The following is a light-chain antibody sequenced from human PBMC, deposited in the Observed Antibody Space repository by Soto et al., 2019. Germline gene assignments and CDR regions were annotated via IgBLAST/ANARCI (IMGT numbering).Light chain of an antibody. CDR3: SSYTSSSPPV. CDR2: EVS. Sequence: QSALTQPASVSGSPGQSITISCTGTSSDVGGYNYVSWYQQHPGKAPKLMIYEVSNRPSGVSNRFSGSKSGNTASLTISGLQAEDEADYYCSSYTSSSPPVFGTGTKVTVL. CDR1: SSDVGGYNY. V-gene: IGLV2-14*01. J-gene: IGLJ1*01.